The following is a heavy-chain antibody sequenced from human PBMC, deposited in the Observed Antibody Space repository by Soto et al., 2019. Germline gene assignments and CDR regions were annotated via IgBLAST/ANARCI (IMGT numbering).Heavy chain of an antibody. CDR1: GYTFTSYG. CDR2: ISAYNGNT. J-gene: IGHJ5*02. CDR3: ARDCGGDCYSGDNWFDP. D-gene: IGHD2-21*02. Sequence: ASVKVSCKASGYTFTSYGISWVRQAPGQGLEWMGWISAYNGNTNYAQKLQGRVTMTTDTSTSTAYMELRSLRSDETAVYYCARDCGGDCYSGDNWFDPWGQGTLVTVSS. V-gene: IGHV1-18*01.